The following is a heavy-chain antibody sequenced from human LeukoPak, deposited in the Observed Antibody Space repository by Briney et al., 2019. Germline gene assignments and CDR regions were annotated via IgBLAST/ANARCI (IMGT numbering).Heavy chain of an antibody. Sequence: GGSLRLSCAASGFTFSSYAMSWVRQAPGKGLEWVSTISGTGGATYYADSVQGRFTISRDNSKNTVYLQMNSLRAEDTAVYYCAKDLDFWSGQGPMDVWGQGTTVTVPS. CDR1: GFTFSSYA. CDR3: AKDLDFWSGQGPMDV. D-gene: IGHD3-3*01. CDR2: ISGTGGAT. V-gene: IGHV3-23*01. J-gene: IGHJ6*02.